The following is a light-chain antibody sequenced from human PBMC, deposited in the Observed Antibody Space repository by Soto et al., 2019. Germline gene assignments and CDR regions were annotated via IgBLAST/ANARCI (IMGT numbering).Light chain of an antibody. J-gene: IGKJ4*01. V-gene: IGKV3-15*01. CDR1: QSVSSN. CDR3: QQYDNWPLT. CDR2: GAS. Sequence: EIVMTQSPATLSVSPGERATLSCRASQSVSSNVAWYQQKPGQAPRLLIYGASTRATDIPARFSGSGSGTEFTLTISSLLSEEFAVYHCQQYDNWPLTFGGGTKVEIK.